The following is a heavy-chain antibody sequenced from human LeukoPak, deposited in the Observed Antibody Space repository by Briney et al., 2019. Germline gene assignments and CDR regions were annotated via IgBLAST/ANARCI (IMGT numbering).Heavy chain of an antibody. Sequence: ASVKVSCKASGYTFSSYGISWVRQAPGQGLEWMGWISAYNGNTNYAQKFQGRVTMTTDTSTSTAYMELRSLRSDDTAVYYCARVIAADGGGWFDPWGQGTLVTVSS. D-gene: IGHD6-13*01. J-gene: IGHJ5*02. CDR1: GYTFSSYG. CDR3: ARVIAADGGGWFDP. V-gene: IGHV1-18*01. CDR2: ISAYNGNT.